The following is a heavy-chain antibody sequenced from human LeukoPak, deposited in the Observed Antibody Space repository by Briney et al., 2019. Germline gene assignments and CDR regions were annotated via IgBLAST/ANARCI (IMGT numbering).Heavy chain of an antibody. CDR2: MNPNSGNT. J-gene: IGHJ5*02. V-gene: IGHV1-8*03. CDR1: GYTFTSYD. CDR3: ARVRGWFDP. Sequence: ASVKVSCKASGYTFTSYDINWVRQATGQGLEWMGWMNPNSGNTGYAQRFQGGVTITRNTSISTAYTELSSLRSEDTAVYYCARVRGWFDPWGQGTLVTVSS.